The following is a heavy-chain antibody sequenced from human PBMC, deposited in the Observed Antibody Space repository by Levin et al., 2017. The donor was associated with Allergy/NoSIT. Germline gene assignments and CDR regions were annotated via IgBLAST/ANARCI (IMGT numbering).Heavy chain of an antibody. Sequence: KAGGSLRLSCAASGFTFNNYRMNWVRQAPGKGLEWVSSITSSGSYIYYADSVKGRFTISRDNAESSLYLQMNSLRAEDTAFYYCARDYGGYDVDYWGQGALVTVSS. V-gene: IGHV3-21*01. J-gene: IGHJ4*02. D-gene: IGHD5-12*01. CDR3: ARDYGGYDVDY. CDR1: GFTFNNYR. CDR2: ITSSGSYI.